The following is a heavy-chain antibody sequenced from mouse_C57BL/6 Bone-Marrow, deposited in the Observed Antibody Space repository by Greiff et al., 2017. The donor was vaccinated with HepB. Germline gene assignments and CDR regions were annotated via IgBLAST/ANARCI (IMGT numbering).Heavy chain of an antibody. CDR2: ISSGGSYT. V-gene: IGHV5-6*01. CDR1: GFTFSSYG. D-gene: IGHD2-4*01. Sequence: EVQRVESGGDLVKPGGSLKLSCAASGFTFSSYGMSWVRQTPDKRLEWVATISSGGSYTYYPDSVKGRFTISRDNAKNTLYLQMSSLKSEDTAMYYCARQKDYDYDEAYWGQGTLVTVSA. J-gene: IGHJ3*01. CDR3: ARQKDYDYDEAY.